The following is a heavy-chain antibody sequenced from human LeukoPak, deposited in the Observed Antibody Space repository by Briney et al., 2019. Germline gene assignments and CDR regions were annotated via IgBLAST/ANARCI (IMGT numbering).Heavy chain of an antibody. Sequence: ASVKVSCKASGYTFTSYAIHWVRQAPGQGLDGMGWINAGKGNKKYSQKFQGRVTITRDTSASTAYMELSSLRSEDTGVYYCAREDFWSGYGMDVWGQGTTVTVSS. CDR2: INAGKGNK. CDR1: GYTFTSYA. J-gene: IGHJ6*02. CDR3: AREDFWSGYGMDV. V-gene: IGHV1-3*01. D-gene: IGHD3-3*01.